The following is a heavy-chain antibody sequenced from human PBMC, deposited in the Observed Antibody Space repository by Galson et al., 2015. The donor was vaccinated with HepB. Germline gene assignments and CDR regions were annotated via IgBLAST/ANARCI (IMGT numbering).Heavy chain of an antibody. CDR2: ISGGGSGT. CDR1: GFTFNSYA. D-gene: IGHD6-13*01. J-gene: IGHJ4*02. CDR3: AKDGAFIAASGFDN. V-gene: IGHV3-23*01. Sequence: CAASGFTFNSYAMSWVRQAPGKGLEWVSAISGGGSGTHYADSVKGRFTVSRDNSMNTLYLQMTSLRAEDTAVYYCAKDGAFIAASGFDNWGQGTLVTVSS.